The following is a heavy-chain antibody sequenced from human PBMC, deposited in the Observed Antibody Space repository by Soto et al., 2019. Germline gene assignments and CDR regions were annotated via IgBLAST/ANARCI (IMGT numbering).Heavy chain of an antibody. CDR1: GFSLTSPGMC. Sequence: SGPTLVNTTATLTLTCTFSGFSLTSPGMCVSWIRQSPGKALEWLALIERDDDDKYYSTSLTTRLTISKDTSKNQVVLTMANMEPADTATYYCARSIRGPRRFNGMDVWGQGTTGTVSS. CDR2: IERDDDDK. J-gene: IGHJ6*02. CDR3: ARSIRGPRRFNGMDV. D-gene: IGHD1-20*01. V-gene: IGHV2-70*13.